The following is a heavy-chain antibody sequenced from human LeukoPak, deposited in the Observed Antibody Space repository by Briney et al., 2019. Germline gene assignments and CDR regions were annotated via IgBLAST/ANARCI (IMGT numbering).Heavy chain of an antibody. CDR2: ISSSSYI. J-gene: IGHJ3*02. D-gene: IGHD5-24*01. Sequence: PGGSLRLSCAASGFTFSSYSMNWVRQAPGKGLEWVSSISSSSYIYYADSVKGRFTISRDNAKNSLYLQMNSLRAEDTAVYYCARPGVATTADAFDIWGQGTMVTVSS. CDR3: ARPGVATTADAFDI. CDR1: GFTFSSYS. V-gene: IGHV3-21*01.